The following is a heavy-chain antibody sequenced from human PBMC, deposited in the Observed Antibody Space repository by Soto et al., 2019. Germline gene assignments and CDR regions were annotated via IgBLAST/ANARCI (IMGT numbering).Heavy chain of an antibody. V-gene: IGHV4-61*01. J-gene: IGHJ4*02. CDR1: GGSVSSGSYY. CDR3: ARDRYDFWSGSFDY. CDR2: IDYSGST. Sequence: QVQLQESGPGLVKPSETLSLTCTVSGGSVSSGSYYWSWIRQPPGQVLEWIGYIDYSGSTNYNPSLKSRVTISVDTSKNQFSLKLSSVTAADTAVYYCARDRYDFWSGSFDYWGQGTLVTVSS. D-gene: IGHD3-3*01.